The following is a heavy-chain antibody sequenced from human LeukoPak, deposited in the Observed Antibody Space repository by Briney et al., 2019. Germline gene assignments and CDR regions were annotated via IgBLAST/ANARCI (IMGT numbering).Heavy chain of an antibody. CDR2: INPNSGGT. V-gene: IGHV1-2*02. J-gene: IGHJ6*02. CDR3: ARDPRVDCSSTSCPLGMDV. D-gene: IGHD2-2*01. Sequence: ASVKVSCKASGYTFTGYYMHWARQAPGQGLEWMGWINPNSGGTNYAQKFQGRVTMTRDTSISTAYMELSRLRSDDTAVYYCARDPRVDCSSTSCPLGMDVWGQGTTVTVSS. CDR1: GYTFTGYY.